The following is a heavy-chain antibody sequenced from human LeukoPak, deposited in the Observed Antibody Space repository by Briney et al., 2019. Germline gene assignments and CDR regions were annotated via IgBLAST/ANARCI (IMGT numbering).Heavy chain of an antibody. D-gene: IGHD1-26*01. V-gene: IGHV4-34*01. Sequence: SETLSLTCAVYGGSFSGYYWSWIRQPPGKGLEWIGEINHSGSTNYNPSLKSRVTISVDTSKNQFSLKLSSVTAADTAVYYCARVTRELLYYWGQGTLVTVSS. CDR1: GGSFSGYY. CDR3: ARVTRELLYY. J-gene: IGHJ4*02. CDR2: INHSGST.